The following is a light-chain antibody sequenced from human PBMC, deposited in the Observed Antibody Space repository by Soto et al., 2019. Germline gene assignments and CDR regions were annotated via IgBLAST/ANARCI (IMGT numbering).Light chain of an antibody. CDR1: SSNIGSNT. CDR3: AEWDDSLNGYAV. J-gene: IGLJ7*01. CDR2: SNN. V-gene: IGLV1-44*01. Sequence: QPVLTQPPSASGTPGQRVTISCSGSSSNIGSNTGNWYQQLPGTAPKLLIYSNNQRPSGVPDRFSGSKSGTSASLAISGLQSEDEADYYCAEWDDSLNGYAVFGGGTQLTVL.